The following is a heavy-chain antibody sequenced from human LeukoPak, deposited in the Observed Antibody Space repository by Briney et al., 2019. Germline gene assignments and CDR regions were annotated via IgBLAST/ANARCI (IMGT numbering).Heavy chain of an antibody. J-gene: IGHJ4*02. CDR1: GFPFSSHG. V-gene: IGHV3-23*01. D-gene: IGHD2-2*01. Sequence: GGSLRLSCAASGFPFSSHGMSWVRQAPGKGLEWVSGIIGGGGSTYYADSVKGRFTISGDNSRNTLFLQMNSLRAEDTAVYYCAHGAMYQLDYWGQGTLVTASS. CDR3: AHGAMYQLDY. CDR2: IIGGGGST.